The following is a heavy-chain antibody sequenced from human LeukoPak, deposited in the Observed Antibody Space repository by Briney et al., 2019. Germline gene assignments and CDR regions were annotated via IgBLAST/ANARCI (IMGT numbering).Heavy chain of an antibody. CDR2: INAGNGNT. CDR3: ARDWWSIGVTPLDY. V-gene: IGHV1-3*01. CDR1: GYTFTSYA. J-gene: IGHJ4*02. Sequence: GASVKVSRKASGYTFTSYAMHWVRQAPGQRLEWMGWINAGNGNTKYSQKFQGRVTITRDTSASTAYMELSSLRSEDTAVYYCARDWWSIGVTPLDYWGQGTLVTVSS. D-gene: IGHD2-15*01.